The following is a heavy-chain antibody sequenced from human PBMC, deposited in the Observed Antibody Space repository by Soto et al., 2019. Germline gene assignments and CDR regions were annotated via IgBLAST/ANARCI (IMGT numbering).Heavy chain of an antibody. CDR1: GFTFSSYW. CDR2: IKQDGSEK. V-gene: IGHV3-7*03. CDR3: ARDLPLAYCGGDCDYYFDY. D-gene: IGHD2-21*02. J-gene: IGHJ4*02. Sequence: LRLSCAASGFTFSSYWMSWVRQAPGKGLEWVANIKQDGSEKYYVDSVKGRFTISRDNAKNSLYLQMNSLRAEDTAVCYCARDLPLAYCGGDCDYYFDYWGQGTLVTVSS.